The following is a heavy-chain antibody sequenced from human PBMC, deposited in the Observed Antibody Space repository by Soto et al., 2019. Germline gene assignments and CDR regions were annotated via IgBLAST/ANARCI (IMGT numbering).Heavy chain of an antibody. D-gene: IGHD5-18*01. V-gene: IGHV2-5*01. CDR1: GFSLTTSGVS. CDR3: AYRVGSRGSFDY. CDR2: IYWNDDK. J-gene: IGHJ4*02. Sequence: QITLKESGPTLVKPTQTLTLTCTFSGFSLTTSGVSVGWIRQPPGKALEWLASIYWNDDKRYSPSLKSRLTLTKDNSKKQVVLTMTNMDPVDXXXXXCAYRVGSRGSFDYWGQGTLVTVSS.